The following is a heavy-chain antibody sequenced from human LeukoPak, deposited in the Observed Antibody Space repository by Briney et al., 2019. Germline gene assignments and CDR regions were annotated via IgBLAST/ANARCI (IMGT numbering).Heavy chain of an antibody. CDR1: GGSLTNYY. CDR2: IDYSGRA. V-gene: IGHV4-59*01. Sequence: SETLSLTCTVSGGSLTNYYWTWLRQPPGKGLEWIGYIDYSGRANYSPSLKSRVTISVDTSKNQFSLKLSSVTAADTAVYYCARGGCSGGSCYSVFDYYYYMDVWGKGTTVTVSS. J-gene: IGHJ6*03. D-gene: IGHD2-15*01. CDR3: ARGGCSGGSCYSVFDYYYYMDV.